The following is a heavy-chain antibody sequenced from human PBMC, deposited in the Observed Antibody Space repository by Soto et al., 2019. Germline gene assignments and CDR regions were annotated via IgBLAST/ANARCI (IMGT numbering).Heavy chain of an antibody. CDR1: GGTFGRYT. CDR3: ARGSVVLTASNAPFAH. CDR2: ILHVLGKT. V-gene: IGHV1-69*01. J-gene: IGHJ4*02. D-gene: IGHD3-22*01. Sequence: QVQLVQSGPQVKKPGSSVNVSCTASGGTFGRYTISWVRQAPGQGLEWMGGILHVLGKTNGAQRFQDRLTCTADESTSTAYLELSSLRPEDTAVYYWARGSVVLTASNAPFAHWGQGIRVTVSS.